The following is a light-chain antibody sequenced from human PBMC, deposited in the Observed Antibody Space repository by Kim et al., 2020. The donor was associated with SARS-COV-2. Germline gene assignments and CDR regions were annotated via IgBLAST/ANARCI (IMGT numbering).Light chain of an antibody. Sequence: RATLNCKFSQTVLYNSNNKNYLAWYQQKPGQAPKLLIYWASIRESGVSDRFSGSGSETDFTLTISSLQAEDVAVYYCQQYYSNPPSFGQGTKLEI. CDR3: QQYYSNPPS. CDR1: QTVLYNSNNKNY. V-gene: IGKV4-1*01. CDR2: WAS. J-gene: IGKJ2*03.